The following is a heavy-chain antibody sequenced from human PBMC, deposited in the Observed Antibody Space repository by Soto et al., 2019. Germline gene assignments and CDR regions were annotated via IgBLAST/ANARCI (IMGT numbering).Heavy chain of an antibody. J-gene: IGHJ4*02. V-gene: IGHV1-18*04. D-gene: IGHD5-12*01. CDR2: ISAYNGNT. CDR1: GYTFTSYG. CDR3: AKSEIVLTKCFDY. Sequence: ASVKVSCRASGYTFTSYGSSWVRQAPGQGLEWMGWISAYNGNTNYAQKLQGRVTMTTDTSTSTAYMEPRSLRSDDTAVYYCAKSEIVLTKCFDYGAQGTLVTVSS.